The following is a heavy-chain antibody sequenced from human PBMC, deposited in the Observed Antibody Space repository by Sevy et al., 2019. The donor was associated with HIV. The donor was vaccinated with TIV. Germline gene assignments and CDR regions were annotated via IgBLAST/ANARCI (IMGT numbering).Heavy chain of an antibody. CDR3: ARVSGNSVWGYYFDS. CDR1: GGSLSSGAYS. Sequence: SETLSLTCAVSGGSLSSGAYSWSWIRQPPGKGLEWIGCLYHSGSTYYNPSLKSRVTISVDRSKNQFSLKLSSVTAADTAVYYCARVSGNSVWGYYFDSWGQGTLVTVSS. V-gene: IGHV4-30-2*01. J-gene: IGHJ4*02. CDR2: LYHSGST. D-gene: IGHD2-15*01.